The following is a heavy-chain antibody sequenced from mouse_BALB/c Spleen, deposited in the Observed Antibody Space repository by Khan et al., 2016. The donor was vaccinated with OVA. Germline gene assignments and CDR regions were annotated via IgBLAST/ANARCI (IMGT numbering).Heavy chain of an antibody. J-gene: IGHJ3*01. Sequence: VQLQESGPGLVHPSQSLSITCTVPGFQSPYYGVHWVRQSSRKGLGWRGAIWSGGSTVYNAAFISRLNISQDNPKSQAFFNMNSLQVNETTIDYCARNYDYDEGLAYWGQGTLVTVSA. CDR2: IWSGGST. V-gene: IGHV2-2*02. D-gene: IGHD2-4*01. CDR1: GFQSPYYG. CDR3: ARNYDYDEGLAY.